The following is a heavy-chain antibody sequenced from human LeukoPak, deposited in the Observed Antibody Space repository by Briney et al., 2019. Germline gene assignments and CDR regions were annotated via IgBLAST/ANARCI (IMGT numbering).Heavy chain of an antibody. D-gene: IGHD2-8*01. CDR1: GGSLRSYF. J-gene: IGHJ4*02. CDR2: IYYRGST. Sequence: PSETLSLTCTICGGSLRSYFWTCIRQPPGKDLEWFGYIYYRGSTNYNPYLKSRVTISLDTSKNQFSLKLSYVTAADTAVYYGARREAGTKRYYFDYWGQGTLVTVS. V-gene: IGHV4-59*08. CDR3: ARREAGTKRYYFDY.